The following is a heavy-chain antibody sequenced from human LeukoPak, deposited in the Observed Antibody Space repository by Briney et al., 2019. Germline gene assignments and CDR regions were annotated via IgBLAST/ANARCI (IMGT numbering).Heavy chain of an antibody. J-gene: IGHJ6*03. V-gene: IGHV4-39*07. Sequence: SETLSLTCTVSGGSISTSSYYWGWIRQPPGKGLEWIGDISYTGSTYQNPSLKSRVTISVDTSKNQFSLKLSSVTAADTAVYYCARIHGFDGYYYYMDVWGIGTSVTVSS. CDR3: ARIHGFDGYYYYMDV. CDR2: ISYTGST. D-gene: IGHD5-24*01. CDR1: GGSISTSSYY.